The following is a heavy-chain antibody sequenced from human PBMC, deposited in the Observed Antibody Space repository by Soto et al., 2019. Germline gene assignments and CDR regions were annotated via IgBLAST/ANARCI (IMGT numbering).Heavy chain of an antibody. Sequence: VQLVESGGALVQPGGSLRLSCAASGYSFDAYIMNWVRQAPGKGLEWVSSINPRGLTKFYAVSVRGRFTISRDDASSSLFLQMNNLRAEDTAVYYCATWYGNHYFGLDVWGQGTTVTVSS. D-gene: IGHD6-13*01. CDR3: ATWYGNHYFGLDV. CDR2: INPRGLTK. V-gene: IGHV3-48*01. CDR1: GYSFDAYI. J-gene: IGHJ6*02.